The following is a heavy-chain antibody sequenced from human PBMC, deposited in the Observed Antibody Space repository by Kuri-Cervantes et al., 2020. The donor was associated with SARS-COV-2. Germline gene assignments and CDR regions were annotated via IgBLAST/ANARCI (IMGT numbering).Heavy chain of an antibody. CDR1: GFTFSSYG. V-gene: IGHV3-30*03. Sequence: GGSLRLSCAASGFTFSSYGMHWVRQAPGKGLEWVAVISYDGSNKYYADSVKGRFTISRDNSKNTLYLQMNSLRAEDTAVYYCARGTYYDFWSGYYREYYYYYMDVWGKGTTVTVSS. D-gene: IGHD3-3*01. CDR3: ARGTYYDFWSGYYREYYYYYMDV. J-gene: IGHJ6*03. CDR2: ISYDGSNK.